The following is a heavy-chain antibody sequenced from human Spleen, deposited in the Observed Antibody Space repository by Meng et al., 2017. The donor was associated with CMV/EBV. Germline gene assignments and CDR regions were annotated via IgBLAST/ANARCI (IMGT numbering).Heavy chain of an antibody. D-gene: IGHD2-2*01. CDR2: ISSSSSYI. CDR3: AKDRCGSASCSLGMDV. V-gene: IGHV3-21*01. J-gene: IGHJ6*02. Sequence: GESLKISCASSGFTFSSYSMNWVRQAPGKGLEWVSSISSSSSYIYYADSVRGRFTISRDNAKNSLYLQMNSLRAEDTAVYYCAKDRCGSASCSLGMDVWGQGTTVTVSS. CDR1: GFTFSSYS.